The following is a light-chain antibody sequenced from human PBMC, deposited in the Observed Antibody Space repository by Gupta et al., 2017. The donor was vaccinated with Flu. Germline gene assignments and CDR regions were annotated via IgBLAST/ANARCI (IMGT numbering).Light chain of an antibody. J-gene: IGLJ3*02. CDR2: EVS. Sequence: SAQPQPATVTASPRLSLTISCTGTSSDVGGYNYVCWYQQHPDNAPILMLYEVSKRPAGVASRFSASNSGTTASLTISALEAEDGADYYYTSYTSSSTLVFGGGTKLTVL. CDR1: SSDVGGYNY. V-gene: IGLV2-14*01. CDR3: TSYTSSSTLV.